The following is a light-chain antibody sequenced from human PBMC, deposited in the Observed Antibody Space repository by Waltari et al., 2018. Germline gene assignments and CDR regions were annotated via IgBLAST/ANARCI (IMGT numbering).Light chain of an antibody. CDR3: CSYAGSYTFDV. CDR2: DVT. V-gene: IGLV2-11*01. CDR1: SSDVGGYNY. Sequence: QSALTQPRSVSGSPGQSVTISCSGTSSDVGGYNYASWYQQHPGKAPKLMIYDVTKRPSGVPDRFSGSKSGNTASLTISGLQAEDEADYYCCSYAGSYTFDVFGTGTKVTVL. J-gene: IGLJ1*01.